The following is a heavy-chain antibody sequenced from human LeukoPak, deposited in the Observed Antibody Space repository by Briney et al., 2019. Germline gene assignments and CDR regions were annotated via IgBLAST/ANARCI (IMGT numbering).Heavy chain of an antibody. Sequence: GRSLRLSCAASGFTFDDYAMHWVRQPPGKGLEWVSGISWNSGSIDYADSVKGRFTISRDNAKNSLYLQMNSLRVEDTAFYYCAKDNRRHYTSGPNPDSLHWGQGALVTVS. D-gene: IGHD6-19*01. CDR1: GFTFDDYA. J-gene: IGHJ4*02. V-gene: IGHV3-9*01. CDR2: ISWNSGSI. CDR3: AKDNRRHYTSGPNPDSLH.